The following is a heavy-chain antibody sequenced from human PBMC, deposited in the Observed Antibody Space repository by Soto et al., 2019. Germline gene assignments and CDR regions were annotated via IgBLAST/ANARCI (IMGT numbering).Heavy chain of an antibody. CDR2: INSNGSST. CDR1: VLTFSLSW. V-gene: IGHV3-74*01. D-gene: IGHD2-15*01. J-gene: IGHJ5*02. Sequence: GGSLRLSCAASVLTFSLSWMHWVRQGPGKRLVWVSRINSNGSSTAYADSVKGRFTISRDNAKNSLYLQMNSLRAKDTALYHCARDLDCSGGSCYFDPWGQGTLVTVSS. CDR3: ARDLDCSGGSCYFDP.